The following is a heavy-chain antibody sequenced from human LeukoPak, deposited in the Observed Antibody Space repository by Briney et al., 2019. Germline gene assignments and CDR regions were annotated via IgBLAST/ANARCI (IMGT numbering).Heavy chain of an antibody. V-gene: IGHV1-2*02. CDR3: ARYTRIQLWRRMTHFDY. D-gene: IGHD5-18*01. CDR2: INPNSGGT. Sequence: ASVKVSCKASGYTFTGYYMHWVRQAPGQGLEWMGWINPNSGGTNYAQKFQGRVTMTRDTSISTAYMELSRLRSDDTAVYYCARYTRIQLWRRMTHFDYWGQGTLVTVSS. CDR1: GYTFTGYY. J-gene: IGHJ4*02.